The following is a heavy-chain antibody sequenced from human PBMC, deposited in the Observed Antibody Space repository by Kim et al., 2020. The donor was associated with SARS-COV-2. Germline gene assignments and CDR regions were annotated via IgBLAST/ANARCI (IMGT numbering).Heavy chain of an antibody. CDR2: INHSGST. CDR1: GGSFSGYY. CDR3: ARGRTAKRGNHPQEAFDI. J-gene: IGHJ3*02. D-gene: IGHD5-18*01. Sequence: SETLSLTCAVYGGSFSGYYWSWIRQPPGKGLEWIGEINHSGSTNYNPSLKSRVTISVDTSKNQFSLKLSSVTAADTAVYYCARGRTAKRGNHPQEAFDIWGQGTMVTVSS. V-gene: IGHV4-34*01.